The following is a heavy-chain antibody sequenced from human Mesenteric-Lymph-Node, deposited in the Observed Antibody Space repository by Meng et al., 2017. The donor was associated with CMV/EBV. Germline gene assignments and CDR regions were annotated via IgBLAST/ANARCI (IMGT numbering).Heavy chain of an antibody. CDR3: ARGPYHHDSSGYSMVGSLDY. CDR1: FSSYA. CDR2: IIPILDIA. Sequence: FSSYAISGVRQAPGQGLEWMGGIIPILDIANYAPKFQGRVTITADKSTSTAYMELSSLRSEDTAVYYCARGPYHHDSSGYSMVGSLDYWGQGTLVTVSS. J-gene: IGHJ4*02. D-gene: IGHD3-22*01. V-gene: IGHV1-69*10.